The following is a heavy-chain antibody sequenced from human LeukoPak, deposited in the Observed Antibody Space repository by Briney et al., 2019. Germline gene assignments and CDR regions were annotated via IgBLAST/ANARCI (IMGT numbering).Heavy chain of an antibody. V-gene: IGHV3-23*01. CDR1: GFTFTKFA. CDR2: IGSSGATI. D-gene: IGHD3-10*01. J-gene: IGHJ6*02. CDR3: AKISVGPLSRPTHVSLYYGMDV. Sequence: GGSLRLSCEASGFTFTKFAMSWVRQAPGKGPEWVSGIGSSGATIFYADPVKGRFTISRDNSKNTVYLEMNNLRAEDTAIYYCAKISVGPLSRPTHVSLYYGMDVWGQGTTVTVSS.